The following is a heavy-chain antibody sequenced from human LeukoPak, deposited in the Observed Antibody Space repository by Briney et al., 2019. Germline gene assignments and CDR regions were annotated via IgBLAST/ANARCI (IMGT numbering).Heavy chain of an antibody. CDR3: ARGVPYYYYGMDV. D-gene: IGHD6-6*01. CDR2: IIPILGIA. J-gene: IGHJ6*02. Sequence: GASVKVSCKASGGTFSSYAISWVRQAPGQGLEWMGRIIPILGIANYAQKFQGRVTITADKSTSTAYMELSSLRSEDTAVYYCARGVPYYYYGMDVWGQGTTVTVSS. V-gene: IGHV1-69*04. CDR1: GGTFSSYA.